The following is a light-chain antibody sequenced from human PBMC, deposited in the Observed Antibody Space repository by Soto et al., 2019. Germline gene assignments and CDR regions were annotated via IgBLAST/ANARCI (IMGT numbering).Light chain of an antibody. Sequence: EIVMTQSPATLSASPGERATLSCRASESVSNNLAWYQQKPGQAPRLLIYGASTRATGIPARFSGSGSGTEFTLTISSLQSEDFAVYYCQQYDNLLRTVGQGTKVEIK. CDR2: GAS. CDR3: QQYDNLLRT. CDR1: ESVSNN. V-gene: IGKV3-15*01. J-gene: IGKJ1*01.